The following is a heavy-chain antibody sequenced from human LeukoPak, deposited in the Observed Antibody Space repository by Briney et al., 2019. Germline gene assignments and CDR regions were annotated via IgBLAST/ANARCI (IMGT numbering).Heavy chain of an antibody. J-gene: IGHJ4*02. V-gene: IGHV4-61*01. CDR3: ARTYSSSWMDY. CDR1: GGSVRSDISH. D-gene: IGHD6-13*01. CDR2: VHYSGST. Sequence: SETLSLTCSVSGGSVRSDISHWSWIRQPPGKGLEWIGYVHYSGSTYYNPSLKSRVTISVDTSKNQFSLKLSSVTAADTAVYYCARTYSSSWMDYWGQGTLVTVSS.